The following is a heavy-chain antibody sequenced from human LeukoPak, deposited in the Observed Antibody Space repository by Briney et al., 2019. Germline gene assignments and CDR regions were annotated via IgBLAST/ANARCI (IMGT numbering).Heavy chain of an antibody. CDR2: GYYSRST. V-gene: IGHV4-59*01. CDR1: GGSISSYY. Sequence: SETLSLTCTVSGGSISSYYWTWIRQPPGKGLEWIGHGYYSRSTNYNPSLKSRVTISVDTSKNQFSLKLSSVTAADTAVYYCARDCSAGSCNPSGFGYWGQGTLVTVSS. CDR3: ARDCSAGSCNPSGFGY. D-gene: IGHD2-15*01. J-gene: IGHJ4*02.